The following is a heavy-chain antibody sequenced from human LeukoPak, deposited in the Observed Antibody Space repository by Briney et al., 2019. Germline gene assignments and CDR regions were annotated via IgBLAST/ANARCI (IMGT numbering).Heavy chain of an antibody. Sequence: PGRSLRLSCAASGFTFSSYGMHWVRQAPGKGLEWVAVMSYDGSNKYYADSVKGRFTISRDNSKNTLYLQMNSLRAEDTAVYYCAKDRSPLWFGELLPVDYWGQGTLVTVSS. D-gene: IGHD3-10*01. CDR2: MSYDGSNK. V-gene: IGHV3-30*18. J-gene: IGHJ4*02. CDR1: GFTFSSYG. CDR3: AKDRSPLWFGELLPVDY.